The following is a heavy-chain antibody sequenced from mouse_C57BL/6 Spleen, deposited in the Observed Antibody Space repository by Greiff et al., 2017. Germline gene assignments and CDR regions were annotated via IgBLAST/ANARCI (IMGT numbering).Heavy chain of an antibody. Sequence: DVMLVESGGGLVKPGGSLKLSCAASGFTFSDYGMHWVRQAPEKGLEWVAYISSGSSTIYYADTVKGRFTISRDNAKNTLCLQMTSLRSEDTAMYYCAASRGFAYWGQGTLVTVSA. V-gene: IGHV5-17*01. D-gene: IGHD6-1*01. CDR1: GFTFSDYG. CDR3: AASRGFAY. CDR2: ISSGSSTI. J-gene: IGHJ3*01.